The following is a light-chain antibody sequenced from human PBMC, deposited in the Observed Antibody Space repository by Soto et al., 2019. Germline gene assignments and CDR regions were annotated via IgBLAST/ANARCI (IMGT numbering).Light chain of an antibody. J-gene: IGLJ2*01. Sequence: QSVLTQPPSVSAAPGQKVTISCSGSSSNIVSNFVSWYQHLPGTAPKLLIYQNTKRASGIPDRFSASKSGMSATLDITGLQSGDEGNYYCAAWDDSLSAVVFGGGTKLTVL. CDR3: AAWDDSLSAVV. CDR2: QNT. V-gene: IGLV1-51*01. CDR1: SSNIVSNF.